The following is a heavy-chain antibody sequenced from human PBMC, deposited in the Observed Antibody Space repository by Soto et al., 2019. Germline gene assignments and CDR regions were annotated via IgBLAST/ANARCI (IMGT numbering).Heavy chain of an antibody. CDR3: ARVSDWISTSCYLDY. CDR1: GGSISSYY. D-gene: IGHD2-2*01. CDR2: IYYSGST. V-gene: IGHV4-59*01. J-gene: IGHJ4*02. Sequence: QVQLQESGPGLVKPSETLSLTCTVSGGSISSYYWSWIRQPPGKGLEWIGYIYYSGSTNYNPSLKRRVTISVDTSKNQLSLKLSSVTAADTAVYYCARVSDWISTSCYLDYWGQGTLVTVSS.